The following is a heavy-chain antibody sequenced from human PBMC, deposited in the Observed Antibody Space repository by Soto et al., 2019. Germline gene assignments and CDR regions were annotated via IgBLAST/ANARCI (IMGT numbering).Heavy chain of an antibody. CDR2: MNPNSGNT. Sequence: QVQLVQSGAEVKKPGASVKVSFKASGYTFTSYDINWVRQAAGQGLEWMGWMNPNSGNTGYAQKFQGRVTMTRNTSISTAYMELSSLRSEDTAVYYCARGLTTWDYFDYWGQGTLVTVSS. V-gene: IGHV1-8*01. CDR1: GYTFTSYD. J-gene: IGHJ4*02. CDR3: ARGLTTWDYFDY. D-gene: IGHD4-17*01.